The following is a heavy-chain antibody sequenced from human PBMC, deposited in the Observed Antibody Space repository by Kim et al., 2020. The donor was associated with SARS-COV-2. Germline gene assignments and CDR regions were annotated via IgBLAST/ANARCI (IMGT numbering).Heavy chain of an antibody. CDR2: ISAGDGNT. D-gene: IGHD1-1*01. J-gene: IGHJ4*02. Sequence: ASVKVSCKASGYTFTTYAIHWVRQAPGQRLEWMGWISAGDGNTKYSQKFQDRVTFTRDTSASTAYMELSSLRSEDTAVYYCARGKGLLERRAFGYWGQGT. CDR1: GYTFTTYA. CDR3: ARGKGLLERRAFGY. V-gene: IGHV1-3*01.